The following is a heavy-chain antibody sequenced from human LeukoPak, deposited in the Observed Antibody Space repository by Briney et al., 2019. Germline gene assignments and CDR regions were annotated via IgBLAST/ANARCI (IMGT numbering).Heavy chain of an antibody. CDR1: GYSFTSYW. J-gene: IGHJ4*02. Sequence: GESLKISCKGSGYSFTSYWIGWVRQMPGKGLEWMGIIYPGDSDTRYSPFFQGQVTISADKSISTACLQWSSLKASDTAMYYCARTYYYDSSGYFYYFDYWGQGTLVTVSS. D-gene: IGHD3-22*01. CDR3: ARTYYYDSSGYFYYFDY. CDR2: IYPGDSDT. V-gene: IGHV5-51*01.